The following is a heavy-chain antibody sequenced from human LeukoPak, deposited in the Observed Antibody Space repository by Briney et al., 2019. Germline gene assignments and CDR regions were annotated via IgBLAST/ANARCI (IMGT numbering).Heavy chain of an antibody. D-gene: IGHD1-1*01. CDR1: GGSISSYY. CDR3: ARDASLEGWFDP. Sequence: PSETLSLTCTVSGGSISSYYWSWIRQPPGKGLEWIGYIYYSGSTNYNPSLKSRVTISVDTSKNQFSLKLSSVTAADTAVYYCARDASLEGWFDPWGQGTLVTVSS. J-gene: IGHJ5*02. V-gene: IGHV4-59*01. CDR2: IYYSGST.